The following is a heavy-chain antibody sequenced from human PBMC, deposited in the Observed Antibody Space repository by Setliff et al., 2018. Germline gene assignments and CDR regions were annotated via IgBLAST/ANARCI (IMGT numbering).Heavy chain of an antibody. J-gene: IGHJ4*02. V-gene: IGHV1-46*01. CDR1: GYSFTRYY. D-gene: IGHD6-13*01. Sequence: ASVKVSCKTSGYSFTRYYMHWVRQAPGQGLEWMGIIHTGGGSASYAQKFQGRVTMTSDTSTSTVYMEVNSVTSDDTAMYFCARGGMAAAGRKGVFEHWGQGTLVTVSS. CDR3: ARGGMAAAGRKGVFEH. CDR2: IHTGGGSA.